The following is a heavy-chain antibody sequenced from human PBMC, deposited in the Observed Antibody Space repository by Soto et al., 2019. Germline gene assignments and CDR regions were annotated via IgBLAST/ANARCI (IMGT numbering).Heavy chain of an antibody. CDR2: INSDGSST. CDR1: GFTFSSYW. V-gene: IGHV3-74*01. D-gene: IGHD3-10*01. CDR3: ARARGRSLLWFGETPDAFDI. J-gene: IGHJ3*02. Sequence: PGGSLRLSCAASGFTFSSYWMHWVRQAPGKGLVWVSRINSDGSSTSYADSVKGRFTISRDNAKNTLYLQMNSLRAEDTAVYYCARARGRSLLWFGETPDAFDIWGQGTMVTVSS.